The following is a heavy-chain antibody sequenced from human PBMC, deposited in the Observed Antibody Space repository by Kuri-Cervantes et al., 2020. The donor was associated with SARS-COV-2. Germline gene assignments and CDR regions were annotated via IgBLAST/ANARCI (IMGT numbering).Heavy chain of an antibody. Sequence: GSLRLSRTVPGGSISSYYWSWVRQPPGKGLEWIGYIYYSGSTNYNPSLKSRVTISVDTSKNQFSLKLSSVTAADTAVYYCARDAVMDYDFWSPGWFDPWGQGTLVTVSS. CDR1: GGSISSYY. J-gene: IGHJ5*02. V-gene: IGHV4-59*01. D-gene: IGHD3-3*01. CDR2: IYYSGST. CDR3: ARDAVMDYDFWSPGWFDP.